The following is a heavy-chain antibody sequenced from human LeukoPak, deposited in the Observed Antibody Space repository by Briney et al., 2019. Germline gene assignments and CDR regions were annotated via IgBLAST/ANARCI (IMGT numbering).Heavy chain of an antibody. CDR2: IYYSGST. J-gene: IGHJ5*02. CDR1: GGSISSYY. Sequence: KPSETLSLTCTVSGGSISSYYWSWIRQPPGKGLEWIGYIYYSGSTNCNPSLKSRVTISVDTSKNQFSLKLSSVTAADTAVYYCARGIGPFDPWGQGTLVTVSS. D-gene: IGHD2-15*01. V-gene: IGHV4-59*01. CDR3: ARGIGPFDP.